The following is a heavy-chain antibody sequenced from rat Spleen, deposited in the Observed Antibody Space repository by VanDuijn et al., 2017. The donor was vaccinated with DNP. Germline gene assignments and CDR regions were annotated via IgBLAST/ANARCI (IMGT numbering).Heavy chain of an antibody. V-gene: IGHV2-64*01. J-gene: IGHJ4*01. Sequence: QVQLKETGPDLVQLTQTLSITCTVSGFSLNTYNVHWVRQPPGKCLELMGAIWNGGGTDYNSSFKSRLSIIRDTSKSHVFLKMYSLQSGDIAKYFWAREVCPYAMDAGGQGTSVTVSS. CDR1: GFSLNTYN. D-gene: IGHD1-11*01. CDR3: AREVCPYAMDA. CDR2: IWNGGGT.